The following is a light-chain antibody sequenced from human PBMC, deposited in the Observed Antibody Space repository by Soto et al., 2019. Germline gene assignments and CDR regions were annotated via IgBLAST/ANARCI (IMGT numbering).Light chain of an antibody. CDR1: RNVSIY. V-gene: IGKV1-39*01. J-gene: IGKJ5*01. CDR3: QPSYKMPS. Sequence: EIPLTQSPSSLAASVGDRLTLTCRASRNVSIYLNWYQHKPGKGPTLLIHATSNLQIGVPSRFSGSGSGTEFTLTISSLEHEDFGTYYCQPSYKMPSFGQGTRLVIK. CDR2: ATS.